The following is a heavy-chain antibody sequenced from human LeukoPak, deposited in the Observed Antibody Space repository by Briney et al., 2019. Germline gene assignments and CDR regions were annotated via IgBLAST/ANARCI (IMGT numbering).Heavy chain of an antibody. CDR1: GFTFGSYA. D-gene: IGHD3-22*01. CDR3: AKNFGGYYSYDAFDI. J-gene: IGHJ3*02. CDR2: ISGSGGST. Sequence: GGSLRLSCAASGFTFGSYAMSWVRQAPGKGLEWVSAISGSGGSTYYADSVKGRFTISRDNSKNTLYLQMNSLRAEDTAVYYCAKNFGGYYSYDAFDIWGQGTMVTVSS. V-gene: IGHV3-23*01.